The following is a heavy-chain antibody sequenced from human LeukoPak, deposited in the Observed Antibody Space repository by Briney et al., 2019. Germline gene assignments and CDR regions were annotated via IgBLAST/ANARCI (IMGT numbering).Heavy chain of an antibody. CDR2: FSSSGDST. J-gene: IGHJ6*03. CDR1: GFTFSNYG. CDR3: AKIPRGGYMDV. Sequence: GGSLRLSCAASGFTFSNYGLSWVRQAPGKGLEWVSHFSSSGDSTYYADSVKGRFTISRDNSKSTLYLQMNSLRAEDTAVYYCAKIPRGGYMDVWGKGTTVTVSS. V-gene: IGHV3-23*01. D-gene: IGHD2-15*01.